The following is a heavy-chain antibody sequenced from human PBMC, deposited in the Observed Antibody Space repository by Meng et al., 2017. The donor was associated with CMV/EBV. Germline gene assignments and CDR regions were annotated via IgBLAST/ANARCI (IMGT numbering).Heavy chain of an antibody. D-gene: IGHD2-2*02. CDR1: GYTFTSYD. J-gene: IGHJ6*02. Sequence: ASVKVSCKASGYTFTSYDINWVRQAIGQGLEWMGWMNPNSGNTGYAQKFQGRVTITRNTSISTAYMELSSLRSEDTAVYYCARGYCSSTSCYTRYYYGMDVWGQGTTVTVSS. CDR3: ARGYCSSTSCYTRYYYGMDV. V-gene: IGHV1-8*03. CDR2: MNPNSGNT.